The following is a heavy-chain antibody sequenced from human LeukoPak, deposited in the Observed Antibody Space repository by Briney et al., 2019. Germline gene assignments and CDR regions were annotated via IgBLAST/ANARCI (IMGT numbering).Heavy chain of an antibody. CDR2: IWYDGSKK. J-gene: IGHJ6*03. CDR1: GFTFSSYG. CDR3: AKASGSSIYYYYMDV. V-gene: IGHV3-33*06. D-gene: IGHD6-19*01. Sequence: PGRSLRLSCAASGFTFSSYGFYWVRQAPDKGLEWVALIWYDGSKKYYADSVKGRFTISRDSSKNTLYLQMNSLRPEDTAVYYCAKASGSSIYYYYMDVWGKGTTVTVSS.